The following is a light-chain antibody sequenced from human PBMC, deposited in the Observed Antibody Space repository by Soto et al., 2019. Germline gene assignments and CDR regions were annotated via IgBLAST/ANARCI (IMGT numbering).Light chain of an antibody. CDR1: NIGSEG. CDR2: DDN. Sequence: SYELTQPPSVSVARGQTARMTCGGNNIGSEGVHWYQQQPGQAPVLVIYDDNDRPSGIPDRFYGSKSGNTATLTITRVEAGDEADYYCQLWDRNTDRYVFGTGTKVTVL. V-gene: IGLV3-21*02. CDR3: QLWDRNTDRYV. J-gene: IGLJ1*01.